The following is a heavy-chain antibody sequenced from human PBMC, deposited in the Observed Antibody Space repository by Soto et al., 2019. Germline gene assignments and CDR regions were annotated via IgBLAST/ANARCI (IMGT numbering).Heavy chain of an antibody. D-gene: IGHD5-18*01. CDR3: ARIPVDTYMIYWFDP. J-gene: IGHJ5*02. CDR1: GYTFTSYD. CDR2: MNPNSGNT. Sequence: ASVKVSCKASGYTFTSYDINWVRQATGQGLEWMGWMNPNSGNTGYAQKFQGRVTMTRNTSISTAYMELSSLRSEDTAVYYCARIPVDTYMIYWFDPWGQGTLVTVSS. V-gene: IGHV1-8*01.